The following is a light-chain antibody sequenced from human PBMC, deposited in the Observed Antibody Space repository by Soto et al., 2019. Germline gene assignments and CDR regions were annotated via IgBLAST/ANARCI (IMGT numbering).Light chain of an antibody. CDR3: SSYTNSNTYV. V-gene: IGLV2-14*01. CDR1: SSDVGGYNY. Sequence: QSALTQPASVSGSPGQSITISCTGTSSDVGGYNYVSWYQQLPGKAPKLIIYEVSKRPSGASNRFSGSKSGNTASLTISGLQGEDEADYFCSSYTNSNTYVFGTGTKLTVL. J-gene: IGLJ1*01. CDR2: EVS.